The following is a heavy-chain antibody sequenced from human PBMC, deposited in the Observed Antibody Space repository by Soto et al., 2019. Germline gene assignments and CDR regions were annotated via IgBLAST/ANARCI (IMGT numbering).Heavy chain of an antibody. CDR2: IYYSGST. CDR3: VRGDGYTDFQN. CDR1: GGSIRGYY. D-gene: IGHD5-12*01. Sequence: PSETLSLTCSVSGGSIRGYYWSWIRQPPGKGLEWIGYIYYSGSTNYNPSLKSRVTMSVDSSRNQFSLKVNSVTAADTAVYYCVRGDGYTDFQNWGQDKLLTVSS. V-gene: IGHV4-59*01. J-gene: IGHJ1*01.